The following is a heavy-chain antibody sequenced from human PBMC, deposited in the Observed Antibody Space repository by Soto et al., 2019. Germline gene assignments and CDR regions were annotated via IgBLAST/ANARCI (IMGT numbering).Heavy chain of an antibody. CDR3: ARQEVDTAMAPDY. CDR1: GDSINSSSYY. D-gene: IGHD5-18*01. V-gene: IGHV4-39*01. J-gene: IGHJ4*02. CDR2: IYYSGST. Sequence: SETPSLTCTVSGDSINSSSYYWGWLRQTPGKGLEWIGSIYYSGSTYYNPSLKSRVTISVDTSKNQFSLKLSSVTAADTAVYYCARQEVDTAMAPDYWGQGTLVTVSS.